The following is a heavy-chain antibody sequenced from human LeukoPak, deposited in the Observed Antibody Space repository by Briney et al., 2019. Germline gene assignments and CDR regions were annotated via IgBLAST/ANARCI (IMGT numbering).Heavy chain of an antibody. D-gene: IGHD2-15*01. CDR2: IRPDGNFQ. CDR3: ARGVGATPAHYDY. J-gene: IGHJ4*02. CDR1: GFSFSSYG. Sequence: GGSLRLSCATSGFSFSSYGMNWVRQAPGKGLEWVANIRPDGNFQDYVDSVKGRFSISRDNAKNTLYLQMNSLRAEDTGVYYCARGVGATPAHYDYWGQGTRVTVSS. V-gene: IGHV3-7*01.